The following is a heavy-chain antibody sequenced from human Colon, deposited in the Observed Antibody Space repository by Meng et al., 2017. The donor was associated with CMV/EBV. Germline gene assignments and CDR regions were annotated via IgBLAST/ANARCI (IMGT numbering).Heavy chain of an antibody. CDR1: GGSISNYG. CDR3: ARVKLQNNQYYFDY. J-gene: IGHJ4*02. D-gene: IGHD4-11*01. V-gene: IGHV4-59*01. Sequence: QVQLQEAGPGLVKPSETLSLTCTVSGGSISNYGSWIRQPPGKRLEWIGYIYYTGSTNYNPSLKSRVTMSVDTSKNQFSLKLSSVTAADTAVYYCARVKLQNNQYYFDYWGQGTLVTVSS. CDR2: IYYTGST.